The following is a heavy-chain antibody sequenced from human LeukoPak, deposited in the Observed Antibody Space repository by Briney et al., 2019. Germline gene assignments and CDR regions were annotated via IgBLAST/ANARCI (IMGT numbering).Heavy chain of an antibody. V-gene: IGHV1-8*03. J-gene: IGHJ4*02. CDR1: GYTFTSYG. CDR3: ARGSDFDY. Sequence: ASVKVSCKASGYTFTSYGISWVRQAPGQGLEWMGWMNPNSGNTGYAQKFQGRVTITRNTSISTAYMELSSLRSEDTAVYYCARGSDFDYWGQGTLVTVSS. CDR2: MNPNSGNT.